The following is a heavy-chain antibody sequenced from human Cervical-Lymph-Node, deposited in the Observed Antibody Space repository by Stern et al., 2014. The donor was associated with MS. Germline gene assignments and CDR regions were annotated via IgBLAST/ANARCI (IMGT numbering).Heavy chain of an antibody. V-gene: IGHV3-9*01. D-gene: IGHD4-23*01. J-gene: IGHJ4*02. Sequence: EVHLVESGGGLVQPGRSLRLSCAASGFNFDDYAMHWVRQVPGKGLDWVSGFSGNSGRIEYAESGKGRFTITRDNVKSSLFLQMNSLRSEDTALYYCVKGGVWQLSNAFDHWGQGTLVIVSS. CDR3: VKGGVWQLSNAFDH. CDR1: GFNFDDYA. CDR2: FSGNSGRI.